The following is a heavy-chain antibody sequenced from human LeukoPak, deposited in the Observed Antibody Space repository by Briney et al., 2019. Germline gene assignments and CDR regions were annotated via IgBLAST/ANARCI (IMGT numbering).Heavy chain of an antibody. D-gene: IGHD5-18*01. J-gene: IGHJ4*02. CDR3: ARGRGYSATDYFDY. Sequence: SETLSLTCAVYGESFSGYFWNWIRQPPGKGLEWIGEINHSGSTSNHNPSLKSRVTMSVDTSKNQCSLKLSSVTAADTAVYYCARGRGYSATDYFDYWGQGTLVTVSS. CDR1: GESFSGYF. V-gene: IGHV4-34*01. CDR2: INHSGSTS.